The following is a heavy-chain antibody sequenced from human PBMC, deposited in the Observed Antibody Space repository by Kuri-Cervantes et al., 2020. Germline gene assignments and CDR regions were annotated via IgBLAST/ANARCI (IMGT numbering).Heavy chain of an antibody. CDR2: ISSTGSTI. D-gene: IGHD3-10*01. CDR3: ARRYYGSGSHYFDY. V-gene: IGHV3-48*03. J-gene: IGHJ4*02. Sequence: GESLKISCAASGFTFRSYGMNWVRQAPGKGLEWVSYISSTGSTIYYADSVKGRFTISRDNAMNSLYLQMNSLRAEDTAVYYCARRYYGSGSHYFDYWGQGTLVTVSS. CDR1: GFTFRSYG.